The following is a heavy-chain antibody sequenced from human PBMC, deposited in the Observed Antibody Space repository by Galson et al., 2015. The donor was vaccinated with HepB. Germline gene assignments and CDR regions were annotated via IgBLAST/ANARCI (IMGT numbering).Heavy chain of an antibody. J-gene: IGHJ4*02. Sequence: TLSLTCTVSGGSISSTSYYWDWIRQPPGKGLEWIGSFYYGGNTYYNPSLKSRVSISVDSSKNQFSLKLTSVTAADTAVYYCARQGRDCNGFSCFRTFDFWGQGTLVTVSS. D-gene: IGHD2-15*01. CDR1: GGSISSTSYY. CDR3: ARQGRDCNGFSCFRTFDF. V-gene: IGHV4-39*01. CDR2: FYYGGNT.